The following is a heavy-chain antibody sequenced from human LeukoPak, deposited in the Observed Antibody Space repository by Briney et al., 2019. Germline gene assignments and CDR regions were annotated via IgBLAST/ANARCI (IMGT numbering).Heavy chain of an antibody. V-gene: IGHV4-59*11. J-gene: IGHJ4*02. CDR2: IYYSGST. D-gene: IGHD2-2*02. Sequence: SETLSLTCTVSGGSISSHYWSWIRQPPGKGLEWIGYIYYSGSTNYNPSLKSRVTISVDTSKNQFSLKLSSVTAADTAVYYCARFLPAAISWLPGYYFDYWGQGTLVTVSS. CDR1: GGSISSHY. CDR3: ARFLPAAISWLPGYYFDY.